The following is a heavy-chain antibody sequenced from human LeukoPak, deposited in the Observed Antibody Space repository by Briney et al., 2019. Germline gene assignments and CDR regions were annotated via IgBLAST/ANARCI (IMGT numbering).Heavy chain of an antibody. CDR2: ISSSSSYI. Sequence: GGSLRLSCAASGFTFSSYSMNWVRQAPGKGLEWVSSISSSSSYIYYADSVKGRFTISRDNAKNSLYLQMNSLRAEDTAVYYCARHGGGYCSSTSCYCAYWGQGTLVTVSS. D-gene: IGHD2-2*01. CDR1: GFTFSSYS. J-gene: IGHJ4*02. CDR3: ARHGGGYCSSTSCYCAY. V-gene: IGHV3-21*01.